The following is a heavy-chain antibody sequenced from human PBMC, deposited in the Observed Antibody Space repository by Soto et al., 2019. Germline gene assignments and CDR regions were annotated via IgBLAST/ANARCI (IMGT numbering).Heavy chain of an antibody. CDR1: GGSVSSGSYY. D-gene: IGHD6-19*01. J-gene: IGHJ4*02. V-gene: IGHV4-61*01. Sequence: SETLSLTCTVSGGSVSSGSYYWSWIRQPPGKGLEWIGYIYYSGSTNYNPSLKSRVTISVGTSKNQFSLKLSSVTAADTAVYYCASVYSGYSSGWYYFDYWGQGTLVTVSS. CDR2: IYYSGST. CDR3: ASVYSGYSSGWYYFDY.